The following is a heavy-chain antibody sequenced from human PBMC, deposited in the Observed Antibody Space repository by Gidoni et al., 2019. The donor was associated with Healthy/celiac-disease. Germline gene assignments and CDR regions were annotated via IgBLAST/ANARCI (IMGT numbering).Heavy chain of an antibody. V-gene: IGHV3-33*01. D-gene: IGHD3-3*01. CDR3: ARSLRFLEFRDGFDP. CDR1: GFTFSSYG. CDR2: IWYDGSNK. J-gene: IGHJ5*02. Sequence: QVQLVESGGGVVQPGRSLRLSCAASGFTFSSYGMHWVRQAPGKGLEWVAVIWYDGSNKYYADSVKGRFTISRDNSKNTLYLQMNSLRAEDTAVYYCARSLRFLEFRDGFDPWGQGTLVTVSS.